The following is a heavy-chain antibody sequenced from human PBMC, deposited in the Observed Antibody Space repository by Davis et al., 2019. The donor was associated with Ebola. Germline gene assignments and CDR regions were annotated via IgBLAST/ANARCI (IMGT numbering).Heavy chain of an antibody. Sequence: GESLKISCKGSGYSFPTYWIGWVRQMPGKGLEWMGIIYAGYYPGDSNPIYSPSFQGQVTISADKSISTVFLQLSSLQASDTAMYYCAGHLAASGPPAHFGHWGQGTPVTVSS. D-gene: IGHD6-13*01. V-gene: IGHV5-51*01. J-gene: IGHJ4*02. CDR1: GYSFPTYW. CDR3: AGHLAASGPPAHFGH. CDR2: IYAGYYPGDSNP.